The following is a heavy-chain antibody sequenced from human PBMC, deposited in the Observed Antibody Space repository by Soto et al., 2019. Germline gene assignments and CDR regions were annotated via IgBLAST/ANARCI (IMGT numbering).Heavy chain of an antibody. J-gene: IGHJ6*03. CDR3: ASGGVIYYYYYMDV. Sequence: GGSLRLSCAASGFTVSSNYMTWVRQAPGKGLEWVSVIYSGGSTYYADSVKGRFTISRDNSENTLYLQMNSLRAEDTAVYYCASGGVIYYYYYMDVWGKGTTVTVSS. CDR2: IYSGGST. CDR1: GFTVSSNY. V-gene: IGHV3-66*01. D-gene: IGHD3-22*01.